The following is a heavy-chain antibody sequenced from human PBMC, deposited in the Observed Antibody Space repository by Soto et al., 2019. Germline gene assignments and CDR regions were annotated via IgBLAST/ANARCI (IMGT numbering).Heavy chain of an antibody. V-gene: IGHV2-5*02. CDR3: ALRQSTSHFDY. Sequence: QITLKESGPPLVKPTQTLTLTCTFSGFSLTTSGVGVGWIRQPPGKALEWLALIYWDDDKRYSPSLKSRLTITKDTSKNQVVLTMTNMDPVDTATYYCALRQSTSHFDYWGQGTLVTVSS. CDR1: GFSLTTSGVG. CDR2: IYWDDDK. J-gene: IGHJ4*02.